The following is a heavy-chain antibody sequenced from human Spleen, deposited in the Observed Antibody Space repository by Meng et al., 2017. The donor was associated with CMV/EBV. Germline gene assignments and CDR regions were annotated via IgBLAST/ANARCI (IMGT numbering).Heavy chain of an antibody. D-gene: IGHD1-1*01. V-gene: IGHV4-61*01. J-gene: IGHJ4*02. CDR1: GGSVSSGSYY. CDR2: IYYSGST. CDR3: ARGRTTWGY. Sequence: SETLSLTCTVSGGSVSSGSYYWSWIRQPPGKGLEWIGYIYYSGSTNYNPSLKSRVTIAVDTSKNQFSQKLSPVTAADTAVYYCARGRTTWGYWGQGTLVTVSS.